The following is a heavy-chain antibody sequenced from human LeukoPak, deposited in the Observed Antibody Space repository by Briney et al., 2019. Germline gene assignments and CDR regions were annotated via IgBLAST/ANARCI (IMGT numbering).Heavy chain of an antibody. J-gene: IGHJ6*02. CDR2: MNPNSGNT. V-gene: IGHV1-8*01. Sequence: ASVKVSCKASGYTFTSYDINWVRQSTGQELEWMGWMNPNSGNTGYAQKFQGRVTLTRNTSIGTAYMELSSLRSGDTAVYYCARGYSSSWYLPYLDPNYYYGMDVWGQGTTVTVSS. CDR1: GYTFTSYD. CDR3: ARGYSSSWYLPYLDPNYYYGMDV. D-gene: IGHD6-13*01.